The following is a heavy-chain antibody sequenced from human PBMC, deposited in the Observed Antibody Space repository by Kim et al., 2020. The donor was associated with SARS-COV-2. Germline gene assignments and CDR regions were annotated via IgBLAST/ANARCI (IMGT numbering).Heavy chain of an antibody. CDR3: AKRTASGWYFDL. V-gene: IGHV3-9*01. CDR1: GFTFDDYA. D-gene: IGHD1-1*01. Sequence: SLRLSCAASGFTFDDYAMHWVRQAPGKGLEWVSGISWNSGSIGYADSVKGRFTISRDNAKNSLYLQMNSLRAEDTALYYCAKRTASGWYFDLWGRGTLVTVSS. CDR2: ISWNSGSI. J-gene: IGHJ2*01.